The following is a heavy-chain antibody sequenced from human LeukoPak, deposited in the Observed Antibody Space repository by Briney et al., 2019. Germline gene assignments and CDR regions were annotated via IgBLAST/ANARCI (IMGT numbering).Heavy chain of an antibody. D-gene: IGHD2-21*02. CDR2: ISGCGGST. J-gene: IGHJ3*02. CDR3: AKGGGYCGGDCYELGAFDI. V-gene: IGHV3-23*01. CDR1: GFTFSSYA. Sequence: PGGSLRLSCAASGFTFSSYAMSWVRQAPGKGLEWVSAISGCGGSTYYADSVKGRFTISRDNSKNTLYLQMNSLRAEDTAVYYCAKGGGYCGGDCYELGAFDIWGQGTMVTVSS.